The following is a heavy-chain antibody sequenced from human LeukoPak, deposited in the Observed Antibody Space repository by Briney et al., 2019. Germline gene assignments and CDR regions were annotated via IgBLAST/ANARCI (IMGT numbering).Heavy chain of an antibody. CDR2: ISYDGSNK. CDR3: AKDLYYYDSSGYRPGYYYGMDV. V-gene: IGHV3-30*18. D-gene: IGHD3-22*01. CDR1: GITFSSYG. J-gene: IGHJ6*02. Sequence: GGSLRLSCAASGITFSSYGMHWVRQAPGKGLEWVAVISYDGSNKYYADSVKGRFTISRDNSKNTLYLQMSSLRAEDTAVYYCAKDLYYYDSSGYRPGYYYGMDVWGQGTTVTVSS.